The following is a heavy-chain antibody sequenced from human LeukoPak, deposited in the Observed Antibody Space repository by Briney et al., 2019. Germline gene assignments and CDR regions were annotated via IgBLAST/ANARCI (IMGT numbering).Heavy chain of an antibody. V-gene: IGHV3-7*01. CDR3: ARVGYVAASQQDY. Sequence: GGSLRLSCSASGFTLSSYWMSWLRQAPGKAVVGLANIKQDGSEKYYVDSVKGRFTISRDNAKNSLCLQMNSMRAEDTAVYYCARVGYVAASQQDYWGQGTLVTVSS. J-gene: IGHJ4*02. CDR1: GFTLSSYW. D-gene: IGHD6-6*01. CDR2: IKQDGSEK.